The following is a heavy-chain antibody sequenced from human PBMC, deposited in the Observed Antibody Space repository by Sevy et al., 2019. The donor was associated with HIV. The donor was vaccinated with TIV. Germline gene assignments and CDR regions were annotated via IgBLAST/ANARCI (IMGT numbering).Heavy chain of an antibody. D-gene: IGHD2-2*01. CDR3: AGDKPQGVVIIPGSMWGGVDY. CDR2: ISAYSGDT. V-gene: IGHV1-18*01. Sequence: ASVKVSCKTFGYTFKTYGISWVRQAPGQGLEWMGWISAYSGDTNFAQKFQGRVTMTTDTSTSTAYMELSSLRSDETAGYFCAGDKPQGVVIIPGSMWGGVDYWGQGTVVTVSS. J-gene: IGHJ4*02. CDR1: GYTFKTYG.